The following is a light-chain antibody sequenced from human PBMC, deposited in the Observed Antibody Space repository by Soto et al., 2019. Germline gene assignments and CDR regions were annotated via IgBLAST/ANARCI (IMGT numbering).Light chain of an antibody. J-gene: IGKJ4*01. Sequence: DIQMTQSPSTLSASVGDRVIITCRASQSISSWLAWYQQKPGKAPALLIYKASSLQSGVPSRFSGSGSGTEFTLTISSLQPDHCATYYCQHYNSYPLTFGGGNQVEIK. CDR3: QHYNSYPLT. CDR2: KAS. CDR1: QSISSW. V-gene: IGKV1-5*03.